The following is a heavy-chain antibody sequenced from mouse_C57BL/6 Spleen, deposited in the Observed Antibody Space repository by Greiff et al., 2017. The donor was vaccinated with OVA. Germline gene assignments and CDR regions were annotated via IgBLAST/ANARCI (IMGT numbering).Heavy chain of an antibody. CDR1: GYTFTDHT. Sequence: VQLQQSDAELVKPGASVKISCKVSGYTFTDHTIHWMKQRPEPGLEWIGYIYPRDGSTKYNEKFKGKATLTADKSSSTAYMQLNSLTSEDTAIYFCASIDSSGYVGLDYWGQGTTLTVSS. V-gene: IGHV1-78*01. CDR3: ASIDSSGYVGLDY. J-gene: IGHJ2*01. CDR2: IYPRDGST. D-gene: IGHD3-2*02.